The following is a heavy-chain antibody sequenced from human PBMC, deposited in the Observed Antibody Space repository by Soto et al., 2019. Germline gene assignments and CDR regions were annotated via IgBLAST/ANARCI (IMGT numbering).Heavy chain of an antibody. D-gene: IGHD6-13*01. CDR3: ARGLSSIVFGSGYFQH. CDR2: INHSGST. Sequence: SETLSLTCAVYGGSFSGYYWSWIHQPPGKGLEWIGEINHSGSTNYNPSLKRRVSISVDTPKNQFSLKLSSVTAADTAVYYCARGLSSIVFGSGYFQHWGQGTLVTVSS. V-gene: IGHV4-34*01. CDR1: GGSFSGYY. J-gene: IGHJ1*01.